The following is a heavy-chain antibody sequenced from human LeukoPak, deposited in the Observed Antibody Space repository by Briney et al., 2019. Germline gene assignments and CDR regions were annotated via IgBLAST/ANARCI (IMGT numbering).Heavy chain of an antibody. V-gene: IGHV1-2*02. CDR1: GYTFTGYY. D-gene: IGHD3-10*01. CDR3: ARGPGRSGFGY. Sequence: ASVKVSCKASGYTFTGYYIHWARQAPGQGLEWMGCINPNNGDTRNAQNFQRRVTMTRDTSISTAHMELGSLRSDDTAVYYCARGPGRSGFGYWGQGSLVTVSS. J-gene: IGHJ4*02. CDR2: INPNNGDT.